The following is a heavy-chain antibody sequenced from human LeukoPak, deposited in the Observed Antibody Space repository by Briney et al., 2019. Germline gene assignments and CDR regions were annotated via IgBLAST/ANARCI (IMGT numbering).Heavy chain of an antibody. D-gene: IGHD3-10*01. CDR3: AKGTHGSGSYRGFDY. V-gene: IGHV3-30-3*01. CDR1: GFTFSSYA. J-gene: IGHJ4*02. Sequence: GGSLRLSCAASGFTFSSYAMHWVRQAPGKGLEWVAVISYDGSNKYYADSVKGRFTISRDNSKNTLYLQMNSLRAEDTAVYYCAKGTHGSGSYRGFDYWGQGTLVTVSS. CDR2: ISYDGSNK.